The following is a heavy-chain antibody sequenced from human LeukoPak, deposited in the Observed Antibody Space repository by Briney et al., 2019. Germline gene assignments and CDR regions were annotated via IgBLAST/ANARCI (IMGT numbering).Heavy chain of an antibody. V-gene: IGHV1-2*02. D-gene: IGHD4-17*01. CDR3: ARGPGDYGDYGYYYYYMDV. CDR2: INPNSGGT. CDR1: GYTFTGYY. Sequence: GASVKVSCKASGYTFTGYYMHWVRQAPGQGLEWMGWINPNSGGTNYAQRFQGRVTMTRDTSISTAYIEPSSLRSQDTAVYYCARGPGDYGDYGYYYYYMDVWGKGTTVTVSS. J-gene: IGHJ6*03.